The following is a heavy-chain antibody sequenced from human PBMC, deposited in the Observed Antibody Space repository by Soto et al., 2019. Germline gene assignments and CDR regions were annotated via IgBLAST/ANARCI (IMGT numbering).Heavy chain of an antibody. CDR1: GFTFSSYG. Sequence: QVQLVESGGGVVQPGRSLRLSCAASGFTFSSYGMHWVRQAPGKGLEWVAVIFYDGSNEYYADYVKGRFTISRDNSKNTLYPQKNSLRVEDTAVYYCARGGSSGWQPYYFDFWGQGTLVTVSS. D-gene: IGHD6-19*01. CDR3: ARGGSSGWQPYYFDF. CDR2: IFYDGSNE. V-gene: IGHV3-33*08. J-gene: IGHJ4*02.